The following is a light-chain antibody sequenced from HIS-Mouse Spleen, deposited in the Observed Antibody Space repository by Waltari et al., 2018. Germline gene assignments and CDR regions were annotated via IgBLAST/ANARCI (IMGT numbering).Light chain of an antibody. CDR2: DDN. V-gene: IGLV3-21*03. J-gene: IGLJ1*01. CDR3: QVWDSSSDHYV. CDR1: NIGSKS. Sequence: SYVLTQPPSVSVAPGKTARITCGGNNIGSKSVHWYQQKPGPAPLLVVYDDNDRPSGSPERFSGSNSGNTATLTISRVEAGDEADYYCQVWDSSSDHYVFGTGTKVTVL.